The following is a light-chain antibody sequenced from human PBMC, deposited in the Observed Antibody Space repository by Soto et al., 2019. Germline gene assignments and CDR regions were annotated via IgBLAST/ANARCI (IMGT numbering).Light chain of an antibody. V-gene: IGKV3-15*01. J-gene: IGKJ1*01. CDR1: QSVSSN. Sequence: EIVMTQSPATLSVSPGERATLSCRASQSVSSNLAWYQQKPGQAPRLLIYGASTRATGIPARFSGSGSGTEFPLTISSLQSEDFAVYYCQQYNNWPRGTVGQGTKVEIK. CDR2: GAS. CDR3: QQYNNWPRGT.